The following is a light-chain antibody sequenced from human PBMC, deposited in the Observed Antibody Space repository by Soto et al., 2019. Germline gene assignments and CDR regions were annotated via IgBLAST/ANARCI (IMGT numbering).Light chain of an antibody. CDR2: GAS. Sequence: ELVMTQSPATLSVSPGERATLSCRASQSVSNNLAWYQQQPGQAPRLLIYGASTTASGIPARFSGSGSGTDFTLTISSLQSEDCAIYYCQQYHTWPITFGGGTKVDIK. V-gene: IGKV3-15*01. J-gene: IGKJ4*01. CDR3: QQYHTWPIT. CDR1: QSVSNN.